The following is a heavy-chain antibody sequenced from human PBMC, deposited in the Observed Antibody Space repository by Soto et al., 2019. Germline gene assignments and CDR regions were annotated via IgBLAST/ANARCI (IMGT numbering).Heavy chain of an antibody. CDR2: INHSGST. D-gene: IGHD6-13*01. V-gene: IGHV4-34*01. CDR1: GGSFSGYY. Sequence: SETLSLTCAVYGGSFSGYYWSWIRQPPGKGLEWIGEINHSGSTNYNPSLKSRVTISVDTSKNQFSLKLSSVTAADTAVYYCARGVQQLVESWFDPWGKGTLVTVSS. CDR3: ARGVQQLVESWFDP. J-gene: IGHJ5*02.